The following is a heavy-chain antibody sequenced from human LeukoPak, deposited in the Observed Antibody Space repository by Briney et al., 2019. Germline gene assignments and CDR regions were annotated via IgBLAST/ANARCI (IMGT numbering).Heavy chain of an antibody. Sequence: ASVKVSCKASGYTFTSYYMHWVRQAPGQGLEWMGWINPNSGGTNYAQKFQGRVTMTRDTSISTAYMELSRLRSDDTAVYYCARMRAVVPAANFDYWGQGTLVTVSS. CDR3: ARMRAVVPAANFDY. D-gene: IGHD2-2*01. CDR2: INPNSGGT. J-gene: IGHJ4*02. CDR1: GYTFTSYY. V-gene: IGHV1-2*02.